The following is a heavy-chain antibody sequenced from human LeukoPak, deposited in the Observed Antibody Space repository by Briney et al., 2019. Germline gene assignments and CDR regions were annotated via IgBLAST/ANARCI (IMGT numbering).Heavy chain of an antibody. D-gene: IGHD1-26*01. V-gene: IGHV3-23*01. CDR3: VKDRGGRPFYGMDV. CDR1: GFTFSSYA. Sequence: PGGSLRLSCAASGFTFSSYAMSWVRQAPAKGLERVSTISGSGGAGTYYADSVKGRFTISRDNSKNTLYLPMNSLRAEDTAVYYCVKDRGGRPFYGMDVWGQGPTVTVSS. J-gene: IGHJ6*02. CDR2: ISGSGGAGT.